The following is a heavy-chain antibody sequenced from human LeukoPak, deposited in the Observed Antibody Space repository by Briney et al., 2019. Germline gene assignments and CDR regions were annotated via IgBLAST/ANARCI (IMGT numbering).Heavy chain of an antibody. D-gene: IGHD6-19*01. CDR1: GYTFSDYY. V-gene: IGHV1-2*02. CDR3: ARGRQWLEAFEH. J-gene: IGHJ4*02. Sequence: VASVEVSCKASGYTFSDYYLHWVRQAPGQGLEWMGWINPNSGVTNYAQKFQSRVTMTRDTSISTAYMEVSRLRSDDTAVYYCARGRQWLEAFEHWGQGTLVTVSS. CDR2: INPNSGVT.